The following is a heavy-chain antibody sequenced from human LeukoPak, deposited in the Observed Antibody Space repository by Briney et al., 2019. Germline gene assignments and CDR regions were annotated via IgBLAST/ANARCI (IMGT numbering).Heavy chain of an antibody. Sequence: SETLSLTCTVSGGSISSHYWSWIRQPPGKGLEWIGNIYYSGSTNYNHSLKSRVTISVETSKNELSLKLSSVTAADTAVYYCARTPGNYYYYGMDVWGQGTTVTVSS. CDR3: ARTPGNYYYYGMDV. V-gene: IGHV4-59*08. D-gene: IGHD1-14*01. CDR2: IYYSGST. J-gene: IGHJ6*02. CDR1: GGSISSHY.